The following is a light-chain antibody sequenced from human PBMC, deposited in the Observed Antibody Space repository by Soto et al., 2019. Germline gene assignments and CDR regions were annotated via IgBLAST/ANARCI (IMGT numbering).Light chain of an antibody. CDR2: DAS. CDR1: QSVSTW. J-gene: IGKJ1*01. Sequence: DIQMTQSPSSLSASVGDTVTITCRASQSVSTWLAWYQQKAGKAPKLLIYDASSLESGVPSRFLGYGSGTELTLTISSLQPEDSATYYCQQYNSYSPTFGQGTKVEI. CDR3: QQYNSYSPT. V-gene: IGKV1-5*01.